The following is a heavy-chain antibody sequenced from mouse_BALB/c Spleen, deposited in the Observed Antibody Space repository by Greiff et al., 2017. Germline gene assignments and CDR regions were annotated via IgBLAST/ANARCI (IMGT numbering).Heavy chain of an antibody. V-gene: IGHV1-7*01. D-gene: IGHD2-12*01. CDR2: INPSTGYT. Sequence: QVQLQQSGAELAKPGASVKMSCKASGYTFTSYWMHWVKQRPGQGLEWIGYINPSTGYTEYNQKFKDKATLTADKSSSTAYLQLSSLTSEDSAVYYCAVLRHAMDYWGQGTSVTVSS. J-gene: IGHJ4*01. CDR3: AVLRHAMDY. CDR1: GYTFTSYW.